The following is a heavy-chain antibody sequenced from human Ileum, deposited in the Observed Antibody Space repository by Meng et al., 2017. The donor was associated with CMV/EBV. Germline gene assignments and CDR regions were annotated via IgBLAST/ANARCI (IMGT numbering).Heavy chain of an antibody. CDR2: IIPILGIA. D-gene: IGHD4-23*01. V-gene: IGHV1-69*02. J-gene: IGHJ4*02. Sequence: SVKVSCKASGGTFSSYTISWVRQAPGQGLEWMGRIIPILGIANYAQKFQSRVTITADKSTSTAYMELSSLRSEDTAVYYCARDTVVTPENYFDYWGQGTLVTVSS. CDR3: ARDTVVTPENYFDY. CDR1: GGTFSSYT.